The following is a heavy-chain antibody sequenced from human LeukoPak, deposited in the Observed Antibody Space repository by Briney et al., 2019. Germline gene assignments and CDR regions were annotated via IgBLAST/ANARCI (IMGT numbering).Heavy chain of an antibody. CDR1: GFTVSSNY. CDR3: ARDQTRGGQVDYYYGMDV. D-gene: IGHD1-26*01. CDR2: IYSGGST. Sequence: PGGSLRLSCAASGFTVSSNYMSWVRQAPGKGLEWVSVIYSGGSTYYADSVKGRFTISRDNSKNTLYLQMNSLRAEDTAVYYCARDQTRGGQVDYYYGMDVWGQGTTVTVSS. J-gene: IGHJ6*02. V-gene: IGHV3-53*01.